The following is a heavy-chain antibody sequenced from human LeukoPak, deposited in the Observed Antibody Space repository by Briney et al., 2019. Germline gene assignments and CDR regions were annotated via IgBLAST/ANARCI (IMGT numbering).Heavy chain of an antibody. CDR3: AKEENSGWYGTDL. CDR2: TRYDGMVN. CDR1: GFPFSIYG. Sequence: GGSLKLSGAGPGFPFSIYGFHWFGQPPTKGLDWLAFTRYDGMVNHYKDSVKGRFTISRDNSKNTVYLQMSSLRTEDTAVYFCAKEENSGWYGTDLWGRGTQVIVSS. D-gene: IGHD6-19*01. V-gene: IGHV3-30*02. J-gene: IGHJ5*02.